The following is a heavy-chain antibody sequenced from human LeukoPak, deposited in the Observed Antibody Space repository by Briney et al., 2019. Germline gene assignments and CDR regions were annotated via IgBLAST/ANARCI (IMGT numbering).Heavy chain of an antibody. D-gene: IGHD3-10*01. J-gene: IGHJ6*03. V-gene: IGHV4-59*01. CDR1: GGSISSYY. CDR3: ARGFMGSGSYYPTGDYYYYMDV. CDR2: IYYSGST. Sequence: TSETLSLTCTVSGGSISSYYWSWIRQPPGKGLEWIGYIYYSGSTNYNPSLKSRVTISVDTSKNQFSLKLSSVTAADTAVYYCARGFMGSGSYYPTGDYYYYMDVWGKGTTVTISS.